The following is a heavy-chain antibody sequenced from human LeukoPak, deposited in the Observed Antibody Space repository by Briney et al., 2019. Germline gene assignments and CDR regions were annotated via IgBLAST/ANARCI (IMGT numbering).Heavy chain of an antibody. CDR3: ARISAGRYGMDV. V-gene: IGHV4-31*03. D-gene: IGHD6-6*01. J-gene: IGHJ6*02. Sequence: SQTLFLTCTVSGGSVTSGGYYWSWIRQHPGKGLEWIGYVYYTGSTYYNPSLKSRVTISPDTSKNHFSLKVSSVTAADTAVYYCARISAGRYGMDVWGQGTTVTVSS. CDR2: VYYTGST. CDR1: GGSVTSGGYY.